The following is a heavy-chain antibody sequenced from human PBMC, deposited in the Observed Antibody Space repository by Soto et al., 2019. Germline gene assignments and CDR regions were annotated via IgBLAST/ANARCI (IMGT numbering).Heavy chain of an antibody. V-gene: IGHV1-24*01. D-gene: IGHD3-3*01. CDR3: ATPETIFGVVNTFDY. CDR1: GYTLTELS. J-gene: IGHJ4*02. Sequence: ASVKVSCKVSGYTLTELSMHWVRQAPGKGLEWMGGFDPEDGETIYAQKFQGRVTMTEDTSTDTAYMELSSLRSEDTAVYYCATPETIFGVVNTFDYWGQGTLVTVSS. CDR2: FDPEDGET.